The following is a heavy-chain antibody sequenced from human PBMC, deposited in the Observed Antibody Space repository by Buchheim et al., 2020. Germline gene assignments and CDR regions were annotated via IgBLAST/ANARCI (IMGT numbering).Heavy chain of an antibody. V-gene: IGHV1-18*01. CDR1: GYTFTSYG. CDR3: ARRPEVHYWYGDL. Sequence: QLVESGAEVKKPGASVKVSCKASGYTFTSYGIGWVRQAPGQGLEWMGWIRTYNGNTDYAQPFQGRVTMSTDTSTSTASLELRSLRSDDTAVYYCARRPEVHYWYGDLGGRGTL. CDR2: IRTYNGNT. D-gene: IGHD1-1*01. J-gene: IGHJ2*01.